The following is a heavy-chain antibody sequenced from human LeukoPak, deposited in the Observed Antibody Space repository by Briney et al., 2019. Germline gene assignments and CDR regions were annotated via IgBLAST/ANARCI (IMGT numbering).Heavy chain of an antibody. CDR2: INTGNGNT. V-gene: IGHV1-3*04. Sequence: ASVKVSCKTSGYTFTSRALHWVRLAPGPRLEWMGWINTGNGNTKYSQTFQDRVTITRDPSASTADMELSSLRSEDTAVYYCARDRSAWRFYYFDYWGQGTLVTVSS. J-gene: IGHJ4*02. CDR1: GYTFTSRA. CDR3: ARDRSAWRFYYFDY. D-gene: IGHD3-3*01.